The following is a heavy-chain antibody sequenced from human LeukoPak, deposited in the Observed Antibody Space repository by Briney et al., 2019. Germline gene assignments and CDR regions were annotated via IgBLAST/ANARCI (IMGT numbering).Heavy chain of an antibody. CDR3: ARDGDIVVVPAAIRENYYGMDV. J-gene: IGHJ6*02. Sequence: GASVKVSCKASGYTFTSYGISWVRQAPGQGLEWMGWISAYNGNTNYAQKLQGRVTMTTDTSTSTAYMELRSLRSDDTAVYYCARDGDIVVVPAAIRENYYGMDVWGQGTTVTVSS. CDR1: GYTFTSYG. D-gene: IGHD2-2*02. CDR2: ISAYNGNT. V-gene: IGHV1-18*01.